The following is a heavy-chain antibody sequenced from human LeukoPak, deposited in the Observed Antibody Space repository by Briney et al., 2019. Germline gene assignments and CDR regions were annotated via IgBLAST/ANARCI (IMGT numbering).Heavy chain of an antibody. D-gene: IGHD6-13*01. CDR2: IYPADSDT. CDR1: GSNFANYW. J-gene: IGHJ1*01. Sequence: GASLKISCKGSGSNFANYWIGWVRQMPGKGLEWMGIIYPADSDTRYSPSFQGQVTISADKSISTAYLQWSSLKASDTAIYYCARLYGSYFQLWGQGTLVTVSS. V-gene: IGHV5-51*01. CDR3: ARLYGSYFQL.